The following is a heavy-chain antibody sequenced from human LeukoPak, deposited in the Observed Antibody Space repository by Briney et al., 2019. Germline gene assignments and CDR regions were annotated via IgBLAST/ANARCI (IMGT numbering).Heavy chain of an antibody. CDR2: IYHSGST. V-gene: IGHV4-4*02. D-gene: IGHD2-2*01. J-gene: IGHJ5*02. CDR1: GGSISSSNW. Sequence: SGTLSLTCAVSGGSISSSNWWSWVRPPPGKGLEWIGEIYHSGSTNYNPSLKSRVTISVDKSKNQFSLKLSSVTAADTAVYYCARGWGYCSSTSCYWEGPFDPWGQGTLVTVSS. CDR3: ARGWGYCSSTSCYWEGPFDP.